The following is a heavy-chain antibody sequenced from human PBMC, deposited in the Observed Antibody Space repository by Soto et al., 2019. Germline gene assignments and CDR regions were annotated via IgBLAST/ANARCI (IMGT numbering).Heavy chain of an antibody. CDR1: GNTFHNYA. CDR2: INGGNGNT. Sequence: QVQLVQSGAELKKPGASVRVSCKSSGNTFHNYAIHWVRQAPRQRPEWMGWINGGNGNTYYSEHFQGRVTFTRDTSASTVYMELSSLRSEDTAISYCARDDSGYSGSHYIDYFNYWGQGALVTVSS. D-gene: IGHD1-26*01. J-gene: IGHJ4*02. CDR3: ARDDSGYSGSHYIDYFNY. V-gene: IGHV1-3*01.